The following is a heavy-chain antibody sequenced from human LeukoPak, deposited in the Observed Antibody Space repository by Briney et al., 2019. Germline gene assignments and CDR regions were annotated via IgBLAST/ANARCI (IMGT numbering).Heavy chain of an antibody. J-gene: IGHJ2*01. V-gene: IGHV3-21*01. CDR3: ARDGGGPSYWYFDL. D-gene: IGHD3-10*01. CDR1: GFTFSSYS. CDR2: ISSSSSYI. Sequence: SGGSLRLSCAASGFTFSSYSMNWVRQAPGTGLEWVSSISSSSSYIYYADSVKGRFTIARDNAKNSLYLQMNSLRAEDTAVYYCARDGGGPSYWYFDLWGRGTLVTVSS.